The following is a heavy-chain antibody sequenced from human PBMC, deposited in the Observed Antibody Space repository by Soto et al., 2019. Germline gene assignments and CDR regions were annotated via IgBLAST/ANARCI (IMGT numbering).Heavy chain of an antibody. CDR2: IYHSGST. CDR1: GGSISSGGYY. J-gene: IGHJ4*02. Sequence: SETLSLTCTVSGGSISSGGYYWSWIRHHPGKGLEWIGYIYHSGSTYYNPSLKSRVTISIDTSKNQFSLKLRSVTAADTAVYYCARERWLQFYDYWGQGTLVTVSS. D-gene: IGHD5-12*01. V-gene: IGHV4-31*03. CDR3: ARERWLQFYDY.